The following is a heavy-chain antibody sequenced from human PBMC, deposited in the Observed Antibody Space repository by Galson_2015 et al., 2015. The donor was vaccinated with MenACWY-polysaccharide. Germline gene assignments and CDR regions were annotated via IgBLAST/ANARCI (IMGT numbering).Heavy chain of an antibody. CDR1: GYTFTRYG. J-gene: IGHJ4*02. Sequence: SVKVSCKASGYTFTRYGISWVRQSPGQGLEWMGWISTYNGNTNYAQMLQGRVTMTTDTSASTAYMELRSLRSDDTAVYYCARDFRSSWYGHYFDYWGQGTLVTVSS. CDR2: ISTYNGNT. CDR3: ARDFRSSWYGHYFDY. V-gene: IGHV1-18*01. D-gene: IGHD6-13*01.